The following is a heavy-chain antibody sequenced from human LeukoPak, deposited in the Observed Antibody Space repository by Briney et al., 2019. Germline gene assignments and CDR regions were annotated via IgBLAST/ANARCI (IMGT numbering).Heavy chain of an antibody. CDR2: VNESGGT. Sequence: PSETLSLTCAVYIDSFSNYHWNWIRQTPAKGMEWIGEVNESGGTNISPSLRSRVTISVDTSKNQFSLKLSSVTAADTAVYYCARRKYAGPYYDSSGYYDRRRNWFDPWGQGTLVTVSS. J-gene: IGHJ5*02. CDR1: IDSFSNYH. D-gene: IGHD3-22*01. V-gene: IGHV4-34*01. CDR3: ARRKYAGPYYDSSGYYDRRRNWFDP.